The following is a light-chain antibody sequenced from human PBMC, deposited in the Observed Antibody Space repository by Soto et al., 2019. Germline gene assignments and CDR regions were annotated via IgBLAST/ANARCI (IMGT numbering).Light chain of an antibody. Sequence: QSVMTQPASVSGSPGQSITISCTGTSSDVGNYNLVSWYQHHPGKAPKIMMYEGSKRPSGVSNRFTGSKSGNTASPTISGLQAEDEADYYCCSYAGSRTYVFGTGSKLTVL. CDR3: CSYAGSRTYV. V-gene: IGLV2-23*01. CDR2: EGS. J-gene: IGLJ1*01. CDR1: SSDVGNYNL.